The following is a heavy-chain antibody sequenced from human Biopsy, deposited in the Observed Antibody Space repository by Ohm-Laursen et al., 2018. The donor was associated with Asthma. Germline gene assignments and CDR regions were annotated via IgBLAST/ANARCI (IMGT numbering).Heavy chain of an antibody. CDR3: ARGVVYGGDSYAEYFQH. V-gene: IGHV3-30*03. D-gene: IGHD4-23*01. CDR1: GFTFSSYG. CDR2: ISYDGSNK. J-gene: IGHJ1*01. Sequence: SLRLSCTATGFTFSSYGMHWVRQAPGKGLEWVAVISYDGSNKYYADSVKGRFTISRDNSKNTLYLQMNSLRAADTAVYYCARGVVYGGDSYAEYFQHWGQGTLVTVSS.